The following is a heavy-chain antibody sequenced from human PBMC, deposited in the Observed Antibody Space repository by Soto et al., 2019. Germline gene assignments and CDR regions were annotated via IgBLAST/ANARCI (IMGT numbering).Heavy chain of an antibody. J-gene: IGHJ6*02. V-gene: IGHV3-13*01. D-gene: IGHD1-26*01. CDR2: IGTAGDT. CDR3: ARGRGRGGRTGRHYYYGMDV. CDR1: GFTFSSYD. Sequence: EVQLVESGGGLVQPGGSLRLSCAASGFTFSSYDMHWVRQATGKGLEWVSAIGTAGDTYYPGSVKGRFTISRENAKNSLYLQMKSLRAGDTAVYYCARGRGRGGRTGRHYYYGMDVWGQGTTVTVSS.